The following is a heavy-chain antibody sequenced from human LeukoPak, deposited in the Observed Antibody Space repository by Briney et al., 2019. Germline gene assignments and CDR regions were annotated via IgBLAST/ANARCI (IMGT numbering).Heavy chain of an antibody. J-gene: IGHJ3*02. CDR1: GGSISSSNW. V-gene: IGHV4-4*02. CDR2: VHYSGST. Sequence: PSETLSLTCAVSGGSISSSNWWSWVRQPPGKGLEWIGYVHYSGSTNYSPSLKSRVTISVDTSKNQFSLRLSSVTAADTAVYYCARPIGNTRDAFNIWGQGTVVTVSS. D-gene: IGHD1-7*01. CDR3: ARPIGNTRDAFNI.